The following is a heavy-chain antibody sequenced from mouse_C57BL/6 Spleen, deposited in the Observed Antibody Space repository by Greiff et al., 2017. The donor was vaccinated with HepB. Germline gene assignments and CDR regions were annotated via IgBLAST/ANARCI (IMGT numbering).Heavy chain of an antibody. D-gene: IGHD2-4*01. J-gene: IGHJ3*01. CDR2: IYPSDSET. V-gene: IGHV1-61*01. Sequence: QVQLQQPGAELVRPGSSVKLSCKASGYTFTSYWMDWVKQRPGQGLEWIGNIYPSDSETHYNQKFKDKATLTVDKSSSTAYMQLSSLTSEDSAVYYCARRDYGAGFAYWGQGTLVTVSA. CDR3: ARRDYGAGFAY. CDR1: GYTFTSYW.